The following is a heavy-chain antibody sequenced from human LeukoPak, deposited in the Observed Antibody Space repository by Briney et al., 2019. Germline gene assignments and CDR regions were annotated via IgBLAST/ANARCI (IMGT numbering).Heavy chain of an antibody. V-gene: IGHV4-34*01. CDR1: GGSISSYY. J-gene: IGHJ4*02. Sequence: SETLSLTCTVSGGSISSYYWNWIRQPPGKGLEWIGEINHSGTTNYNPSLKSRVTISKNTSKNQFSLKLSSVTAADTAVYYCARDRYNWNGEDYWGPGTLVTVSS. CDR2: INHSGTT. D-gene: IGHD1-20*01. CDR3: ARDRYNWNGEDY.